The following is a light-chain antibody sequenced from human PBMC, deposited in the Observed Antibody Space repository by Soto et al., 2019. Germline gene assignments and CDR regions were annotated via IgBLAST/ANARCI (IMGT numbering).Light chain of an antibody. CDR3: SVYTSRNTRV. CDR1: SSDVGGYNY. CDR2: DVS. Sequence: QSALTQPASVSGSPGQSITISCTGTSSDVGGYNYVSWYQQHPGQVPKLMIYDVSNPPSGISNRFSASKSGNTASLTISGLQAEDEGDYYCSVYTSRNTRVFGTGTKLTVL. J-gene: IGLJ1*01. V-gene: IGLV2-14*01.